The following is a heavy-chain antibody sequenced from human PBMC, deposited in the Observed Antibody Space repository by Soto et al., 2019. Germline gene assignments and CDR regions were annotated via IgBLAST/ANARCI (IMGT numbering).Heavy chain of an antibody. D-gene: IGHD3-10*01. J-gene: IGHJ4*02. Sequence: QVQLVESGGGVVQPGRSLRLSCAASGFTFSSYAMHWVRQAPGKGLEWVAVISYDGSNKYYADSVKGRFTISRDNSKNTLYLQMNSLRAEDTAVYYCARDKPYRGITMVRGGLGIWGQGTLVTVSS. CDR1: GFTFSSYA. V-gene: IGHV3-30-3*01. CDR3: ARDKPYRGITMVRGGLGI. CDR2: ISYDGSNK.